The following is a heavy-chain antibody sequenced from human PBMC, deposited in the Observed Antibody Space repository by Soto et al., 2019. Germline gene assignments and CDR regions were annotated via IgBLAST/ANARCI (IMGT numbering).Heavy chain of an antibody. J-gene: IGHJ4*02. V-gene: IGHV1-18*01. CDR2: INTYNGMT. Sequence: QVQLVQSGGEVKKPGASVTVSCKASGYTFINYHITWVRQAPGQGLEWMAWINTYNGMTDYAQRFQGRVTMTRDTSTSTAYMEMMNMGSDDTAVYFCAKSPRGEMATDWGQGTLVTVSS. CDR1: GYTFINYH. CDR3: AKSPRGEMATD. D-gene: IGHD5-12*01.